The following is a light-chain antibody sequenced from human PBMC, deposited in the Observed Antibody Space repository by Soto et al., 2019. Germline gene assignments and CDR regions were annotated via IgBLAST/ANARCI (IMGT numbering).Light chain of an antibody. V-gene: IGKV1-5*03. J-gene: IGKJ1*01. CDR2: EAS. CDR1: QSISGS. CDR3: QQYNGYWT. Sequence: DIQMTQSPSTLSAFVGDRVNITCRASQSISGSLAWYQQKPGKAPKLLIYEASNLKSGVPSRFSGSGSGTEYTLTISSLQPDDSASYYCQQYNGYWTFGQGTRVEIK.